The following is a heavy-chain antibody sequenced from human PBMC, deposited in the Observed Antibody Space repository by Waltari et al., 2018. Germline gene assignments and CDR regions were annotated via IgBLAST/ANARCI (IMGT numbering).Heavy chain of an antibody. CDR1: GYTFTGYY. V-gene: IGHV1-2*02. D-gene: IGHD1-26*01. Sequence: QVQLVQSGAEVKGPGASVRVSCKASGYTFTGYYMHWVRQAPGQGLEWMGWINPNSGGTNYSQHFQGRVTMTKDTSVSTAYMELSWLISDGTAVYYCARETAGATAWFDPWGQGTLVTVSS. J-gene: IGHJ5*02. CDR2: INPNSGGT. CDR3: ARETAGATAWFDP.